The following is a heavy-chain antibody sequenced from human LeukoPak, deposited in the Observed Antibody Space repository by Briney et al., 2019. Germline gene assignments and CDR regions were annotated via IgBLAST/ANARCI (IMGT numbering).Heavy chain of an antibody. CDR1: GFTFSTYV. J-gene: IGHJ3*02. CDR2: ISGSGGST. CDR3: ARAQQLGAFDI. D-gene: IGHD6-13*01. Sequence: GGSLRLSCEASGFTFSTYVVNWVRQAPGKGLEWVSTISGSGGSTYYADSVKGRFTISRDNSKNTLYLQMNSLRAEDTAVYYCARAQQLGAFDIWGQGTMVTVSS. V-gene: IGHV3-23*01.